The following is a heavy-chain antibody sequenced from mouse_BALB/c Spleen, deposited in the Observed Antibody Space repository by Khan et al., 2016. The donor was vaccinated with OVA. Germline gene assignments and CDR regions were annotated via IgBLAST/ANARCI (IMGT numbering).Heavy chain of an antibody. D-gene: IGHD2-3*01. CDR2: ISTYSGNT. J-gene: IGHJ2*01. CDR3: PRPAYDGYYDY. CDR1: GYTFTDYA. Sequence: QVQLQQSGPELVRPGVSVKISCKGSGYTFTDYAMHWVKQSHAKSLEWIGLISTYSGNTNYKQKFKGKATMTVDKSSSTAYMELDSLTSEDSAIYYGPRPAYDGYYDYWGQGTTLTVSS. V-gene: IGHV1S137*01.